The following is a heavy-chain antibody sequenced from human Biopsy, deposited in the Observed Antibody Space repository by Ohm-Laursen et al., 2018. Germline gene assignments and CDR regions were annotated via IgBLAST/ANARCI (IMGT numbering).Heavy chain of an antibody. Sequence: TLSLTWTVSGVSINGGRYYWNWIRHHPGKGLEWIGNIFYSANTHYDPSFKSRVTISVDTSKNQFSLKLSSVTAADTAVYYCARLGSGDYFPTFFDFWGQGALVTVSS. CDR3: ARLGSGDYFPTFFDF. J-gene: IGHJ4*02. CDR2: IFYSANT. CDR1: GVSINGGRYY. D-gene: IGHD5-12*01. V-gene: IGHV4-31*02.